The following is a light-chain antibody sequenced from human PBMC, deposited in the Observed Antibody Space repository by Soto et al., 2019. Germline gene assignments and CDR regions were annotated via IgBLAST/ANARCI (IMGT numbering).Light chain of an antibody. J-gene: IGKJ1*01. CDR3: QQYGSSPGT. Sequence: EIVSTQSPGTLSLSPGERATLSCRASQSVSSSYLAWYQQKPGQAPRLRIYGASSRATGIPDRFSGSGSGTDFSLTISRLEPEDFAVYYCQQYGSSPGTFGQGTKVAIK. CDR1: QSVSSSY. V-gene: IGKV3-20*01. CDR2: GAS.